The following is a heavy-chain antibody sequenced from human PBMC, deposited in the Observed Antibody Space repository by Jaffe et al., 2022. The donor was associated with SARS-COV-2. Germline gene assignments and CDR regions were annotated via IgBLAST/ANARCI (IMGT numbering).Heavy chain of an antibody. CDR2: IYYTGST. J-gene: IGHJ3*02. CDR3: ARHMYTSAWLDAFDI. CDR1: GGSISSYY. Sequence: QVQLQESGPGLVKPSETLSLTCTVSGGSISSYYWSWIRQPPGKRLEWIGYIYYTGSTNYNPSLKSRVTISIDTSKNQFSLKLSSVTAADTAVYYCARHMYTSAWLDAFDIWGQGTMVTVSS. V-gene: IGHV4-59*08. D-gene: IGHD6-19*01.